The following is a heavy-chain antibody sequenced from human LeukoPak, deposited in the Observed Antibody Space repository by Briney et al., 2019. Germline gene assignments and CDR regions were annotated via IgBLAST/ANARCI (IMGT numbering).Heavy chain of an antibody. D-gene: IGHD7-27*01. CDR3: TTIGGLGTDDY. J-gene: IGHJ4*02. V-gene: IGHV3-7*01. Sequence: GGSLRLSCAASGFGFSNYWMSWVRQAPGKGLEWVAYIKVDGTDKYYLDSVEGRFTISRDNAKNSLYLQMNRLRAEDTAVYYRTTIGGLGTDDYWGQGTLVTVSS. CDR2: IKVDGTDK. CDR1: GFGFSNYW.